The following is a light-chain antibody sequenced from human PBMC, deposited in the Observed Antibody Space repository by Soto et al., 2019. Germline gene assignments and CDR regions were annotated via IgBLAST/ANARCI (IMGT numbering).Light chain of an antibody. CDR2: GAS. V-gene: IGKV3-20*01. J-gene: IGKJ1*01. CDR3: QQYGSSSWT. CDR1: QSVSSSY. Sequence: IVLTQSPGTLSFSPCEIATLSCSASQSVSSSYLAWYQQKPGQAPRLLIYGASSRATGIPDRFSGSGSGTDFTLTISRLEPEDFAVYYCQQYGSSSWTFGQGTRWIS.